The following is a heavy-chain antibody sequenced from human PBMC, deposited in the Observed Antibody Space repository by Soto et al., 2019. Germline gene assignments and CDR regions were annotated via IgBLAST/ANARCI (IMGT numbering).Heavy chain of an antibody. CDR3: VMVDNYVTPTPQDV. CDR2: ISPYTDNT. D-gene: IGHD3-16*01. Sequence: QVQLVQSGDEVKKPGASVKVSCKASGYIFVNYGIAWVRQAPGQGLEWLGWISPYTDNTLSASKVQGRLTMTTYTSTSTAYMDLGSLTSDDTAVYYCVMVDNYVTPTPQDVWGQGIKVTVSS. J-gene: IGHJ6*01. V-gene: IGHV1-18*01. CDR1: GYIFVNYG.